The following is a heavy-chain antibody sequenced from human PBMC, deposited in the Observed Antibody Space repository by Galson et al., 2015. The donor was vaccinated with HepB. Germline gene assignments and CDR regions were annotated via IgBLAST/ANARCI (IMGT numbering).Heavy chain of an antibody. CDR2: ISGSGGST. Sequence: SLRLSCAASGFTFSSYAMSWVRQAPGKGLEWVSAISGSGGSTYYADSVKGRFTISRDNSKNTLYLQMNSLRAEDTAVYYCAKDRVYCSSTSCYFFTAASLVDAFDIWGQGTMVTVSS. J-gene: IGHJ3*02. CDR3: AKDRVYCSSTSCYFFTAASLVDAFDI. CDR1: GFTFSSYA. D-gene: IGHD2-2*01. V-gene: IGHV3-23*01.